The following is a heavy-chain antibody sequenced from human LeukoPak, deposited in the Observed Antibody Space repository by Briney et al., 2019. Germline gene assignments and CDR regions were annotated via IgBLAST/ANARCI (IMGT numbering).Heavy chain of an antibody. CDR2: ISWNSGSI. D-gene: IGHD2-15*01. CDR1: GFTFSSYS. CDR3: AKDRGYCSGGSCSHFDY. J-gene: IGHJ4*02. V-gene: IGHV3-9*01. Sequence: GGSLRLSCAASGFTFSSYSMNWVRQAPGKGLEWVSGISWNSGSIGYADSVKGRFTISRDNAKNSLYLQMNSLRAEDTALYYCAKDRGYCSGGSCSHFDYWGQGTLVTVSS.